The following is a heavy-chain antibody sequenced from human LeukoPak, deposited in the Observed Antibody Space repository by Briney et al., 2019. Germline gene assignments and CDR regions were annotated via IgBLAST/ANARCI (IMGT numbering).Heavy chain of an antibody. Sequence: GGSLRLSCAASGFTFNNYGMHWVRQAPGKGLEWVAVISYDGSNKYYADSVKGRFTISRDNSKNTLYLQMNSLRAEDTAVYYCAADMTTNYYYYYYGMDVWGQGTTVTVSS. CDR2: ISYDGSNK. D-gene: IGHD4-17*01. J-gene: IGHJ6*02. V-gene: IGHV3-30*03. CDR1: GFTFNNYG. CDR3: AADMTTNYYYYYYGMDV.